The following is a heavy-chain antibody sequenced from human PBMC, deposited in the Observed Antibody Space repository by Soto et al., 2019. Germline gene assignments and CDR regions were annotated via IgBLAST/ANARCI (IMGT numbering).Heavy chain of an antibody. CDR2: IYHTGST. CDR3: ARRGGYTYGNSKALDD. V-gene: IGHV4-4*02. J-gene: IGHJ3*01. D-gene: IGHD5-18*01. Sequence: QVQLQESGPGLVTPSGTLSLTCAVSGGSISSSNWWNWVRQPPGQGLEWIGEIYHTGSTNNSPSLKSRGTMSVDKSKNHFSLKVTSVTAADTAVYYCARRGGYTYGNSKALDDWGQGTMVTVSS. CDR1: GGSISSSNW.